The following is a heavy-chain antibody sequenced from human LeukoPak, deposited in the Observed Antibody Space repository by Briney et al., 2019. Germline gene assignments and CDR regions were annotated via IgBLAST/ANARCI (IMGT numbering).Heavy chain of an antibody. Sequence: ASETLSLTCTVSGGSIISSSYYWGWIRQPPGKGLEWIGNIYYGGSTYYNPSLKSRATMSVDTSMNQFSLKLSSVTAADTAVYYCAKTIRVRGDAYEWFDPWGQGTLVTVSS. D-gene: IGHD3-10*01. CDR2: IYYGGST. V-gene: IGHV4-39*01. CDR3: AKTIRVRGDAYEWFDP. CDR1: GGSIISSSYY. J-gene: IGHJ5*01.